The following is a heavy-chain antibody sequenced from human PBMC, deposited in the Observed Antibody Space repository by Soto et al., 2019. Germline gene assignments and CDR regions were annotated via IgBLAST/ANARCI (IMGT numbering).Heavy chain of an antibody. Sequence: EVQLVESGGGLVQPGGSLRVSCAASGFTFSDHWMHWVRQVPGKGLVWVSRVNFDGRTTNYADSVKGRFTISRDNAKNAVYLQMNSLRVEDTGVYYCGRRIQIYYGVDVWGQGTTVTVSS. D-gene: IGHD5-18*01. CDR3: GRRIQIYYGVDV. CDR1: GFTFSDHW. J-gene: IGHJ6*02. CDR2: VNFDGRTT. V-gene: IGHV3-74*01.